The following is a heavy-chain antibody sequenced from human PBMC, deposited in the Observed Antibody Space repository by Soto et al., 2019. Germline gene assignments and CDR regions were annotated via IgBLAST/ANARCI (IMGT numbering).Heavy chain of an antibody. J-gene: IGHJ6*03. CDR3: ARDRGVAPPVAGNTHYYYYMDV. CDR2: ISAYNGNT. V-gene: IGHV1-18*01. D-gene: IGHD6-19*01. Sequence: QDQLVQSGVEVKKPGASVKVSCKASGYSFTNYGITWVRQAPGHGFEWMGWISAYNGNTNYAQKFQGRVTMTTDASTSPAYLDLMSLRSADTAVYYCARDRGVAPPVAGNTHYYYYMDVWGKGTTVTVSS. CDR1: GYSFTNYG.